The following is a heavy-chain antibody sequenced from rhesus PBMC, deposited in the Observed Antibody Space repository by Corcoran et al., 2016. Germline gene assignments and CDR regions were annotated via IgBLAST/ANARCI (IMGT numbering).Heavy chain of an antibody. V-gene: IGHV3S5*01. J-gene: IGHJ2*01. CDR3: TTQRTGNWYFDL. D-gene: IGHD1-20*01. Sequence: EVQLVESGGGLVQPGGSLRLSCAAAGFTFSCYGLSLVREVPGQGLGWVSYISNGGGSTNYADSGKGRFTISRDNSKNTLSLQMNSLKTEDTAVYYCTTQRTGNWYFDLWGPGTPITISS. CDR2: ISNGGGST. CDR1: GFTFSCYG.